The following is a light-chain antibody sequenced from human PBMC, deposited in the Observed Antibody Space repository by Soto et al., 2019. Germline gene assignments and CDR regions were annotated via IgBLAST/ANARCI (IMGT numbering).Light chain of an antibody. J-gene: IGKJ5*01. V-gene: IGKV2-28*01. Sequence: DIVMPQSPLSLPVTPGEPASISCRSSQSLLHSSGYIYLDWYLQKPGQSPQLLIYLGSYRASGVPDRFSGSGSGTDFTLRISRVEAEDVGVYYCMQALQTPVTFGQGTRLEIK. CDR2: LGS. CDR1: QSLLHSSGYIY. CDR3: MQALQTPVT.